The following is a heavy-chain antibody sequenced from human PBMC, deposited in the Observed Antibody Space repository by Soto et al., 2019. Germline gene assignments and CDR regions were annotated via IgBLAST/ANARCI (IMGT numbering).Heavy chain of an antibody. CDR2: IFYSGST. V-gene: IGHV4-39*01. Sequence: PSETLSLTCTVSGGSISSSIYYGGWIRRPPGKGLEWIGSIFYSGSTYYNPSLKSRVTISVDTSKNQFSLKLNSVSAADTAVYYCARGPSGDKVDYWGQGIQVTVSS. J-gene: IGHJ4*02. D-gene: IGHD7-27*01. CDR3: ARGPSGDKVDY. CDR1: GGSISSSIYY.